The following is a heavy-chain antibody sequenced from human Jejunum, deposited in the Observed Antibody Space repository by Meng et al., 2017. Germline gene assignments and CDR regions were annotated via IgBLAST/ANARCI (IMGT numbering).Heavy chain of an antibody. D-gene: IGHD2-2*01. Sequence: GESLKISCAASGYTFSSSWMHWVRQAPGEGLVWVSRINTDGSSTTYADSVKGRFTISRDNANNTLYLQMNSLRAEDTAVYFCARQYCSSNTGYYDAWGQGTLVTVSS. CDR1: GYTFSSSW. V-gene: IGHV3-74*01. CDR2: INTDGSST. J-gene: IGHJ4*02. CDR3: ARQYCSSNTGYYDA.